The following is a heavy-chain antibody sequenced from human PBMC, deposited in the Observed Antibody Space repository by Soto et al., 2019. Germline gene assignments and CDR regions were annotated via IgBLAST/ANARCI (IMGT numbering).Heavy chain of an antibody. D-gene: IGHD2-21*01. CDR3: AKSLMNAKEV. J-gene: IGHJ6*02. CDR2: ITASGGNT. Sequence: EVQLLESGGGLVQPGGSLRPSCTASGFNFRSYGMSWVRQAPGKGLEWVSGITASGGNTYYTDSVKGRFTISRDNSKNTLYLQMSGLRVEDTAVFHCAKSLMNAKEVWGQGTTVTVSS. CDR1: GFNFRSYG. V-gene: IGHV3-23*01.